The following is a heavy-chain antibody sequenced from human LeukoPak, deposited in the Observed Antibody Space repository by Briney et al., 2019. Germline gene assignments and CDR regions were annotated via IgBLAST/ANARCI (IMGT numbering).Heavy chain of an antibody. CDR3: ARQYYDYVWGSYRYPFDY. J-gene: IGHJ4*02. CDR1: GFTFSSYG. D-gene: IGHD3-16*02. Sequence: GGSLRLSCAASGFTFSSYGMHWVRQAPGKGLEWVAVIWYDGSNKYYADSVKGRFTISRDNSKNTLYLQMNSLRAEDTAVYYCARQYYDYVWGSYRYPFDYWGQGTLVTASS. V-gene: IGHV3-33*01. CDR2: IWYDGSNK.